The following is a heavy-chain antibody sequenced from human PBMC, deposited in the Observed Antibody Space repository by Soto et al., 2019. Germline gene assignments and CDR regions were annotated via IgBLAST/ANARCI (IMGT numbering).Heavy chain of an antibody. CDR3: ARDNGVVGAAGPIAV. V-gene: IGHV1-18*04. Sequence: ASVKVSCKASGYTFNTYCLSWVRQAPGQGLEWMGWISAYNDNTKSAQKFQGRVSMTTDTSTNTTYMELRSLRSDDTAMYYCARDNGVVGAAGPIAVWGQGTMVTVSS. CDR2: ISAYNDNT. CDR1: GYTFNTYC. D-gene: IGHD1-26*01. J-gene: IGHJ3*01.